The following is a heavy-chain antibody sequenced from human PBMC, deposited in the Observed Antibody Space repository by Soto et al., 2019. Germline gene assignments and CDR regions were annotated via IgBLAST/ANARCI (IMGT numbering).Heavy chain of an antibody. CDR1: GGTFSTYI. J-gene: IGHJ3*01. CDR2: IIPIPDIT. Sequence: QVQLVQSGAEVRKPGSSVKVSCKAPGGTFSTYIISWVRQAPGQGLEWMGRIIPIPDITNYAQKFQGRVTVTAGRSTGTAYMELTSLKSEDTAVYYCARDRITTRGDAFDRWGQGKMVTVSS. CDR3: ARDRITTRGDAFDR. V-gene: IGHV1-69*08. D-gene: IGHD3-3*01.